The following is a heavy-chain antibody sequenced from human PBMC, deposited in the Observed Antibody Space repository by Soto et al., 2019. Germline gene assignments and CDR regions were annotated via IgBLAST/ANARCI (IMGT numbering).Heavy chain of an antibody. J-gene: IGHJ4*02. CDR1: GGTFSSYA. V-gene: IGHV1-69*13. CDR3: ASRSNDYVWGSYRYRFDY. CDR2: IIPIFGTA. D-gene: IGHD3-16*02. Sequence: SVKVSCKASGGTFSSYAISWVRQAPGQGLEWMGGIIPIFGTANYAQKFQGRVTITADESTSTAYMELSSLRSEDAAMYYCASRSNDYVWGSYRYRFDYWGQGTLVTVSS.